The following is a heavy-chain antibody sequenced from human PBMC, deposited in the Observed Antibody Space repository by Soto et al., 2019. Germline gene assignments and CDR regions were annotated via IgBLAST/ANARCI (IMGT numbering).Heavy chain of an antibody. D-gene: IGHD2-2*01. Sequence: GGSLRLSCAASGFTFSNYAMNWVRQAPGKGLEWVSSISSGSTYIYYADSVKGRFTISRDNAKNSLYLQMSSLRADDTAVYYCARGNHAVIIPAPLVSGGKGPLGTVS. J-gene: IGHJ4*02. CDR1: GFTFSNYA. V-gene: IGHV3-21*01. CDR2: ISSGSTYI. CDR3: ARGNHAVIIPAPLVS.